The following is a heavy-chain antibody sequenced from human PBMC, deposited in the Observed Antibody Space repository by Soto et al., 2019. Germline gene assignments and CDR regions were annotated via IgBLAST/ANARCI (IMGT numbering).Heavy chain of an antibody. CDR3: ARDLMITFGGVIAPAGAFDI. V-gene: IGHV1-2*04. Sequence: RASVKVSCKASGYAFTGYYMHWVRQAPGQGLEWMGWINPNSGGTNYAQKFQGWVTMTRDTSISTAYMELSRLRSDDTAVYYCARDLMITFGGVIAPAGAFDIWGQGTMVT. J-gene: IGHJ3*02. D-gene: IGHD3-16*02. CDR2: INPNSGGT. CDR1: GYAFTGYY.